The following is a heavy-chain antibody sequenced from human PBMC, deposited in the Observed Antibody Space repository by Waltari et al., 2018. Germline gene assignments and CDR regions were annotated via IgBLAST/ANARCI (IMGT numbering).Heavy chain of an antibody. Sequence: VQLVESGGGVVKPGRSLRLSCAASGFTFSSYGMHWVRQAPGKGLEWVSAIRGSGGITYYADSVKGRFTISRDNSKNTLYLQMNSLRAEDTAVYYCAKSGYSSGWYYFDYWGQGTLVTVSS. CDR1: GFTFSSYG. CDR3: AKSGYSSGWYYFDY. D-gene: IGHD6-19*01. J-gene: IGHJ4*02. V-gene: IGHV3-23*04. CDR2: IRGSGGIT.